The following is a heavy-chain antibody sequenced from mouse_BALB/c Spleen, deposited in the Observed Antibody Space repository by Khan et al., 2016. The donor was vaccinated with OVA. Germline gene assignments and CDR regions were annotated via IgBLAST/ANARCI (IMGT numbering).Heavy chain of an antibody. Sequence: QVRLQQSGPELVRPGVSVKISCKGSGYTFTDYAMHWVRQSHAKSLEWIGLISTYSGNTNYKQKFKGKATMTEDKSSSTAYMELARLTSEDSAIYFCTRPAYDGYYDNWGQGTTLTVSS. CDR1: GYTFTDYA. CDR2: ISTYSGNT. CDR3: TRPAYDGYYDN. D-gene: IGHD2-3*01. V-gene: IGHV1S137*01. J-gene: IGHJ2*01.